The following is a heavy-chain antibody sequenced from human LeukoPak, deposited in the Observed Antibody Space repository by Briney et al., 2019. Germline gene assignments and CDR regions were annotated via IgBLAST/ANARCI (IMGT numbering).Heavy chain of an antibody. J-gene: IGHJ6*02. D-gene: IGHD3-3*01. CDR3: ARESPGRRFLEWLPPYYYYGMDV. Sequence: GGSLRLSCAASGFAFRSYWMSWVRQAPGKGLEWVANIKQDGSEKYYVDSVKGRFTISRDNAKNSLYLQMNSLRAEDTAVYYCARESPGRRFLEWLPPYYYYGMDVWGQGTTVTVSS. CDR1: GFAFRSYW. V-gene: IGHV3-7*01. CDR2: IKQDGSEK.